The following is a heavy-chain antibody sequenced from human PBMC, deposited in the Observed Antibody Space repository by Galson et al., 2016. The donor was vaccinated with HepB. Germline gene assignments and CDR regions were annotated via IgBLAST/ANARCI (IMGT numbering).Heavy chain of an antibody. D-gene: IGHD5-24*01. CDR2: ISYDGGNK. CDR3: AFRGITMMVTIYYFDY. J-gene: IGHJ4*02. CDR1: GFTFSNYG. Sequence: SLRLSCAASGFTFSNYGMHWVRQAPGKGLERVAHISYDGGNKDYADSVKGRFTISRDNSKNTLFLQMNSLRDEDTALYYCAFRGITMMVTIYYFDYWGQGTLVTVSA. V-gene: IGHV3-30*03.